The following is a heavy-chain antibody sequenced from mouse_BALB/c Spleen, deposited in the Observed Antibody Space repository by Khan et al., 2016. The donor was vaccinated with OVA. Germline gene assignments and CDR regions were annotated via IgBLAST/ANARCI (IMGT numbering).Heavy chain of an antibody. CDR1: GFTFSGFW. CDR3: LRYGGYYFDY. V-gene: IGHV11-2*02. Sequence: EVQLLETGGGLVQPGGSRGLSCEGSGFTFSGFWMSWVRQTPGKTLEWIGDINADGSAINYAPSMKDRFTIFRDNDKNILYLQMINVRSEDTATYFCLRYGGYYFDYWGQGTTLTVSS. J-gene: IGHJ2*01. CDR2: INADGSAI.